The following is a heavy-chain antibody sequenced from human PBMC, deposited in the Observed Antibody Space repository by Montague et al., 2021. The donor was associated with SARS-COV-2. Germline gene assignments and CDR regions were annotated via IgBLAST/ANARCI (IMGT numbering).Heavy chain of an antibody. Sequence: SETRSLTCSFSTASISTYYWSWVRQPPGKGLEWLGYIYYDGSATYNPSLSSRVAMSVDTSKTRFSLKLTSVTAADTAVYYCASSRGAYNWIDAWGQGTLVTVSS. CDR1: TASISTYY. CDR2: IYYDGSA. V-gene: IGHV4-59*13. D-gene: IGHD3-16*01. J-gene: IGHJ5*02. CDR3: ASSRGAYNWIDA.